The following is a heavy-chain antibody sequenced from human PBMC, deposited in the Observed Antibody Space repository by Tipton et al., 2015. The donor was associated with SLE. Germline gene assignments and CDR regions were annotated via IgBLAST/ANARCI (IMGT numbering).Heavy chain of an antibody. CDR3: ARQTTIGWPSWAFDV. Sequence: LRLSCTVSGGSISSRNYYWGWIRQPPGKGLEWIGSIYYSGSTYYNPSLKSRVTISVDTSKNQFSLKLSSVTAADTAVYYCARQTTIGWPSWAFDVCGQGTMVTVSS. CDR2: IYYSGST. V-gene: IGHV4-39*01. CDR1: GGSISSRNYY. J-gene: IGHJ3*01. D-gene: IGHD1/OR15-1a*01.